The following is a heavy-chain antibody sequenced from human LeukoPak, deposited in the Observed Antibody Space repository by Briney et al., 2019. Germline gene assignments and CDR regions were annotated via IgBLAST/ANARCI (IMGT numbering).Heavy chain of an antibody. Sequence: GGSLRLSCAASGFTFSSYWMHWVRQAPGKGLVWVSRINSDGSSTSYADSVKGRLTISRDNAKNTLYLQMNSLRAEDTAVYYCARGSSSTSRAWFDPWGQGTLVTVSS. CDR3: ARGSSSTSRAWFDP. CDR2: INSDGSST. D-gene: IGHD2-2*01. CDR1: GFTFSSYW. V-gene: IGHV3-74*01. J-gene: IGHJ5*02.